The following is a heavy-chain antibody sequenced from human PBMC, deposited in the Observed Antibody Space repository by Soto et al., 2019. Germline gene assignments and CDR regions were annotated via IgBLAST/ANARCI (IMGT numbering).Heavy chain of an antibody. CDR2: IYYSGST. Sequence: PSETLSLTCTVSGGSISSSSYYWGWIRQPPGKGLECIGSIYYSGSTYYNPSLKSRVTISVDTSKNQFSLKLSSVTAADTAVYYCARRDGSGWANWFDPWGQGTLVTVSS. D-gene: IGHD6-19*01. CDR3: ARRDGSGWANWFDP. J-gene: IGHJ5*02. V-gene: IGHV4-39*01. CDR1: GGSISSSSYY.